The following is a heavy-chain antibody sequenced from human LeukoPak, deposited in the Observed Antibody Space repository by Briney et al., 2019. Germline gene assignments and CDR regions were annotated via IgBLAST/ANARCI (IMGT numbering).Heavy chain of an antibody. CDR1: GGTFSSYA. Sequence: SVKVSCKASGGTFSSYAISWVRQAPGQGLEWMGGIIPIFGTVNYAQKFQGRVTITADESTSTAYMELSSLRSEDTAVYYCARDPRPDFDYGDSEYFQHWGQGTLVTVSS. J-gene: IGHJ1*01. V-gene: IGHV1-69*13. D-gene: IGHD4-17*01. CDR3: ARDPRPDFDYGDSEYFQH. CDR2: IIPIFGTV.